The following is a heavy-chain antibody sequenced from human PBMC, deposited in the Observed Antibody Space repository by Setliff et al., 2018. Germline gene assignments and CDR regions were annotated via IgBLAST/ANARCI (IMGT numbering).Heavy chain of an antibody. J-gene: IGHJ6*04. D-gene: IGHD3-22*01. Sequence: PSETLSLTCAVSGYSISSDYYWGWIRQPPGKGLEWIGSMYHSGSTNYNPSLKSRVTISVDTSKNQFSLKLSSVTAADTAVYYCAREVGYYDSSGYPDVWGKGTTVTVSS. CDR1: GYSISSDYY. V-gene: IGHV4-38-2*02. CDR3: AREVGYYDSSGYPDV. CDR2: MYHSGST.